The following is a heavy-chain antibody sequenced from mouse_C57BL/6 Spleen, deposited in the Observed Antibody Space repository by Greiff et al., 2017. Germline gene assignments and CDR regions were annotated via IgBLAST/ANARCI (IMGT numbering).Heavy chain of an antibody. J-gene: IGHJ3*01. CDR2: INPSSGYT. V-gene: IGHV1-7*01. D-gene: IGHD2-4*01. CDR3: ANYDYDVGFAY. CDR1: GYTFTSDW. Sequence: QVQLQQSGAELAKPGASVKLSCKASGYTFTSDWMHWVKQRPGQGLEWIGYINPSSGYTKYNQKFKDKATLTADKSSSTAYMQLSSLTYEDSAVYYCANYDYDVGFAYGGQGTLVTVSA.